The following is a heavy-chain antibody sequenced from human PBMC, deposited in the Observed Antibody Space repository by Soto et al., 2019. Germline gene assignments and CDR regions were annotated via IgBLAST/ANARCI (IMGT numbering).Heavy chain of an antibody. J-gene: IGHJ4*02. V-gene: IGHV1-18*01. Sequence: QVQLVQSGDEVKQPGASVKVSCKASGSTITAYGISWVRPAPGQGLEWMAWISSHNGNTYYAQNLQGRVTMTTDTSTSTAYMELRSLRSDDTAVYYCASSSIAAAGPFDYWGQGALVTVSS. CDR1: GSTITAYG. D-gene: IGHD6-13*01. CDR2: ISSHNGNT. CDR3: ASSSIAAAGPFDY.